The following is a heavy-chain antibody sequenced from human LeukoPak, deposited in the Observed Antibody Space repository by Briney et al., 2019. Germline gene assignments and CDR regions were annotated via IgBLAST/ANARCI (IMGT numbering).Heavy chain of an antibody. J-gene: IGHJ4*02. D-gene: IGHD6-6*01. Sequence: ASVKVSCKASGYTFTSYDINWVRQATGQGLEWMGWMNPNSGNTGYAQKFQGRVTITRNTSISTAYMELSSLRSEDTAVYYCARVGRLAAPFNFDYWGQETLVTVSS. CDR3: ARVGRLAAPFNFDY. CDR1: GYTFTSYD. CDR2: MNPNSGNT. V-gene: IGHV1-8*03.